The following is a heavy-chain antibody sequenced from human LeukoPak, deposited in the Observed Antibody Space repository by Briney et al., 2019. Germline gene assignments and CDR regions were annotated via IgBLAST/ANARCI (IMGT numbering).Heavy chain of an antibody. CDR3: ARVDY. J-gene: IGHJ4*02. CDR2: ISSSSSTI. Sequence: PGGSLRLSCAASGFTFSSYSMNWVRQAPGKGLEWVSYISSSSSTIYYAGSVKGRFTISRDNAKNSLYLQMNSLRAEDTAVYYCARVDYWGQGTLVTVSS. CDR1: GFTFSSYS. V-gene: IGHV3-48*01.